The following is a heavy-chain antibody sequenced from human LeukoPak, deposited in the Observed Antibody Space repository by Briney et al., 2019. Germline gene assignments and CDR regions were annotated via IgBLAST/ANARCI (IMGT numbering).Heavy chain of an antibody. CDR2: IYYSGST. CDR3: ARDRTVRGVIVDAFDI. Sequence: PSETLSLTCTVSGGSISSSNYYWGWIRQPPGKGLEWIGSIYYSGSTYYNPSLKSRVTISVDTSKNQFSLKLSSVTAADTAVYYCARDRTVRGVIVDAFDIWGQGTMVTVSS. V-gene: IGHV4-39*07. J-gene: IGHJ3*02. D-gene: IGHD3-10*01. CDR1: GGSISSSNYY.